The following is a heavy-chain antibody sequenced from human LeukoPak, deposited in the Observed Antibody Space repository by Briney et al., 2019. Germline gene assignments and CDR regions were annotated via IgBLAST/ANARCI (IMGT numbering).Heavy chain of an antibody. CDR2: IWYDGSNK. V-gene: IGHV3-33*01. J-gene: IGHJ4*02. CDR3: ARDANGYSYGYGLGY. Sequence: PGGSLRLSCAASGFTFSSYGMHWVRQAPGKGLEWVAVIWYDGSNKYYADSVKGRFTISRDNSKNTLYLQMNSLRAEDTAVYYCARDANGYSYGYGLGYWGQGTLVTVSS. CDR1: GFTFSSYG. D-gene: IGHD5-18*01.